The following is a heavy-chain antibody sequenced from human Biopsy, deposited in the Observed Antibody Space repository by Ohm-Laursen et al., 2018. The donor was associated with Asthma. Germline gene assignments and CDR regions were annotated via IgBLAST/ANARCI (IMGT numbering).Heavy chain of an antibody. CDR3: ARTYYDFLTGQVKDVFGV. J-gene: IGHJ3*01. D-gene: IGHD3-9*01. CDR2: VNTGNGDT. V-gene: IGHV1-3*04. Sequence: VASVKVSCKASGYNFISFAIHWVRQAPGQRLEWMGWVNTGNGDTKYSLKFQGRVTITRDTSASTAYMELRSLRSEDTATYYCARTYYDFLTGQVKDVFGVWGQGTMVTVSS. CDR1: GYNFISFA.